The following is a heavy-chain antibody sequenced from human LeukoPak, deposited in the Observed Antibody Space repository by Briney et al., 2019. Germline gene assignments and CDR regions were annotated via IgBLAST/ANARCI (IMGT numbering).Heavy chain of an antibody. D-gene: IGHD1-26*01. V-gene: IGHV3-23*01. Sequence: PGGSQRLSCAASGFTFSNYAMSWVRQAPGKGLEWVSAISGIGSNTYYADSVKGRFTISRDNSKNTLYLRMNSLSAEDTAVYYCAITRYTESYYGAFDIWCQGTMVTVSS. CDR3: AITRYTESYYGAFDI. J-gene: IGHJ3*02. CDR1: GFTFSNYA. CDR2: ISGIGSNT.